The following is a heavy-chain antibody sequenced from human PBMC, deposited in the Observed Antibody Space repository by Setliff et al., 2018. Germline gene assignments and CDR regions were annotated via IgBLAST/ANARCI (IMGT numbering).Heavy chain of an antibody. J-gene: IGHJ6*03. CDR3: ARGRHPPWSGYPYYYMDV. V-gene: IGHV1-69*06. CDR1: GGTFSSYA. D-gene: IGHD3-3*01. CDR2: ITPIFGTA. Sequence: GASVKVSCKDSGGTFSSYAISWVRQAPGQGLEWMGRITPIFGTANYAQKFQGRVTITADKSTSTAYMELSSLRSEDTAVYYCARGRHPPWSGYPYYYMDVWGKGTTVT.